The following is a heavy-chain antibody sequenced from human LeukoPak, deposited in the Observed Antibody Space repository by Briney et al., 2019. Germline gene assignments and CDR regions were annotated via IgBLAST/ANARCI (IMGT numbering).Heavy chain of an antibody. CDR1: GGSVSSGSYD. J-gene: IGHJ4*02. CDR2: IYYSGST. CDR3: ARDLHYFDY. Sequence: PSETLSLTCTVSGGSVSSGSYDWGWIRQPPGKGLEWIVYIYYSGSTNYNPSLKSRVTISVDTSTNQFSLKLSSVTAADTAVYYCARDLHYFDYWGQGTLVTVSS. V-gene: IGHV4-61*01.